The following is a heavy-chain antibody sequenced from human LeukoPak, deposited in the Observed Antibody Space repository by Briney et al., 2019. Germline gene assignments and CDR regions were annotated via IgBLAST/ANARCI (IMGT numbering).Heavy chain of an antibody. J-gene: IGHJ5*01. Sequence: GGSLRLSCEVSGSTVNSNYMSWVRQVPGKGLEWVSIIYSGGITYYADSVKGRFTISRDSSKNTVDLQMNSLRVEDTAVYYCARDRHSSGWYDSWGQGTRVTVSS. V-gene: IGHV3-66*01. D-gene: IGHD3-22*01. CDR1: GSTVNSNY. CDR2: IYSGGIT. CDR3: ARDRHSSGWYDS.